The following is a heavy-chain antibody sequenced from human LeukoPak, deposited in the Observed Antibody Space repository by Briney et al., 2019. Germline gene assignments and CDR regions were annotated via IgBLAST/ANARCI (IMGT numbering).Heavy chain of an antibody. J-gene: IGHJ5*02. CDR3: ARGKDIVVVPAAIVRWFDP. CDR2: ISPSGSTI. Sequence: GGSLRLSCAASGFTFSDYYINWIRQAPGKGLEWVSYISPSGSTIYYVDSVKGRFTISRDNARNSLYLQMNGLRAEDTAVYYCARGKDIVVVPAAIVRWFDPWGQGTLVTVSS. CDR1: GFTFSDYY. V-gene: IGHV3-11*01. D-gene: IGHD2-2*01.